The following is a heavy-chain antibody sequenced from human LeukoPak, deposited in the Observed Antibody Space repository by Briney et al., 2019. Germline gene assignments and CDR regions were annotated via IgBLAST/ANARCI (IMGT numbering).Heavy chain of an antibody. V-gene: IGHV3-11*01. CDR1: GLTFSDYY. CDR2: ISSSGSTI. D-gene: IGHD3-9*01. CDR3: ARAPPDVLRYFDWLSYYFDY. J-gene: IGHJ4*02. Sequence: GGSLRLSCAASGLTFSDYYMSWIRQAPGKGLEWVSYISSSGSTIYYADSVKGRFTISRDNAKNSLYLQMNSLRAEDTAVYYCARAPPDVLRYFDWLSYYFDYWGQGTLVTVSS.